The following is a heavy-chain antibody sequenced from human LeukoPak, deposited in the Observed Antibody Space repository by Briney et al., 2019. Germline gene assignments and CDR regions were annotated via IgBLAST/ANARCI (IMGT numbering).Heavy chain of an antibody. V-gene: IGHV3-53*01. CDR1: GFTVSSIY. CDR3: ARASSIGAAGLFDS. Sequence: GGSLRLSCAASGFTVSSIYMNWVGQAPGKGLEWVSVIYSGGTTYYADSVTGRFTISRDNSKNTLYLQMNSLRVEDTAVYYCARASSIGAAGLFDSWGQGTLVTVSS. J-gene: IGHJ4*02. D-gene: IGHD6-25*01. CDR2: IYSGGTT.